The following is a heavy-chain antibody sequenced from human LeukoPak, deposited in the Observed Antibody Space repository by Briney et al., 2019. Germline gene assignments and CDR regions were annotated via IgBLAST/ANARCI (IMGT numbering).Heavy chain of an antibody. J-gene: IGHJ6*02. V-gene: IGHV4-34*01. D-gene: IGHD3-3*01. CDR1: GGSFSGYY. Sequence: PSETLSLTCAVYGGSFSGYYWSWIRQPPGNGLEWIGEINHSGSTNYNPSLKSRVTISVDTSKNQFSLKLSSVTAADTAVYYCARGRPPYYDFWSGSHYTPYGMDVWGQGTTVTVSS. CDR3: ARGRPPYYDFWSGSHYTPYGMDV. CDR2: INHSGST.